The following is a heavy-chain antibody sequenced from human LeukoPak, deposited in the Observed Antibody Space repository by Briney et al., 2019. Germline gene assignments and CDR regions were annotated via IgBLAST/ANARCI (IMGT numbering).Heavy chain of an antibody. Sequence: SETLSLTCTVSGGSISSYYWSWIRQPPGKGLEWIGYIYYSGSTNYNPSLKSRVTISVDTSKNQFSLKLSSVTAADTVVYYCAREGNMAASGAFDIWGQGTMVTVSS. D-gene: IGHD6-13*01. CDR2: IYYSGST. CDR3: AREGNMAASGAFDI. V-gene: IGHV4-59*01. J-gene: IGHJ3*02. CDR1: GGSISSYY.